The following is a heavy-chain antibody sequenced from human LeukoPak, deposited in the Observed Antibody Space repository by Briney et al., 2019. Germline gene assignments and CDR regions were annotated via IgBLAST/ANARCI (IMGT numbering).Heavy chain of an antibody. CDR2: INPSGGST. D-gene: IGHD4-23*01. CDR3: ARATVVTHYFDY. J-gene: IGHJ4*02. Sequence: ASVKVSCKASGYTFTGYYMHWVRQAPGQGLEWMGIINPSGGSTSYAQKFQGRVTMTRDTSTSTVYMELSSLRSEDTAVYYCARATVVTHYFDYWGQGTLVTVSS. V-gene: IGHV1-46*01. CDR1: GYTFTGYY.